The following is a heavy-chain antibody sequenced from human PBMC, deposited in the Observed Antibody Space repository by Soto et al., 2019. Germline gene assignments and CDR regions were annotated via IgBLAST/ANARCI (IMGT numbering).Heavy chain of an antibody. CDR1: GFTFSNYW. CDR2: IKQDGSDK. Sequence: GSLRLSCAASGFTFSNYWMSWVRQAPGKGLEWVAIIKQDGSDKYYVDSVKGRFTISRDNAKNSLSLQMNSLRTEDAAVYYCARNRDYAFDYWGRGTLVTVSS. CDR3: ARNRDYAFDY. D-gene: IGHD4-17*01. V-gene: IGHV3-7*01. J-gene: IGHJ4*02.